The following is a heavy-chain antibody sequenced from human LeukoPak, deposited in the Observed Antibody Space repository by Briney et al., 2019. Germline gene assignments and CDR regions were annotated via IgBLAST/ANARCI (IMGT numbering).Heavy chain of an antibody. J-gene: IGHJ4*02. CDR2: IYTSGST. CDR3: GRGAKYCSGGSCYTYYFDY. Sequence: SETLSLTCTVSGGSIGSSTYYWSWIRQPAGRGLEWIGRIYTSGSTDYNPSLKSRVTMSVDTSKNQFSLYLSSVTAADTAVYYCGRGAKYCSGGSCYTYYFDYWGQGTLVTVSS. CDR1: GGSIGSSTYY. V-gene: IGHV4-61*02. D-gene: IGHD2-15*01.